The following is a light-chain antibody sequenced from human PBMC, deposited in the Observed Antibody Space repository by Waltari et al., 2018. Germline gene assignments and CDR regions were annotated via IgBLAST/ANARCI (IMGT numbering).Light chain of an antibody. CDR3: NSYAGSSSWV. CDR2: DVS. V-gene: IGLV2-14*03. Sequence: QSALTQPASVSGSPGQSITISCTGTRSDVGFYNYVHWYQHHPGKAPKLMIYDVSERPSGVSNRFSGSKSGNTASLTISGLQAEDEADYYCNSYAGSSSWVFGGGTKLTVL. CDR1: RSDVGFYNY. J-gene: IGLJ3*02.